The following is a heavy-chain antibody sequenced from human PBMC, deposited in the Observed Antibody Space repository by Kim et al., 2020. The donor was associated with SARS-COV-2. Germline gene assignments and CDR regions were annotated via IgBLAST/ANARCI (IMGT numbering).Heavy chain of an antibody. J-gene: IGHJ6*02. Sequence: GSMRLSCAASGFTVSNNYMSWVRPAPGQGLEWGSVIYAGATTYYADSVKGRFPIPRDNSNNTLYLPMNSLRVEDTAVYHVSCEILYYYGVEFWGQGTT. CDR2: IYAGATT. CDR3: SCEILYYYGVEF. CDR1: GFTVSNNY. V-gene: IGHV3-53*01.